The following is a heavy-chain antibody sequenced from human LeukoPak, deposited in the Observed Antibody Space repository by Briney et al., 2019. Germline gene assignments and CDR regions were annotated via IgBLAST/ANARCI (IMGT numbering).Heavy chain of an antibody. Sequence: SETLSLTCTVSGGSISSGGYYWSWIRQHPGKGLEWIGYIYYSGSTYYNPSLKSRVTISVDTSKNQFSLKLSSVTAADTAVYYCGRRRPSSSGSYYYSYYYYGMDVWGQGTTVTVSS. D-gene: IGHD3-10*01. J-gene: IGHJ6*02. CDR1: GGSISSGGYY. CDR2: IYYSGST. CDR3: GRRRPSSSGSYYYSYYYYGMDV. V-gene: IGHV4-31*03.